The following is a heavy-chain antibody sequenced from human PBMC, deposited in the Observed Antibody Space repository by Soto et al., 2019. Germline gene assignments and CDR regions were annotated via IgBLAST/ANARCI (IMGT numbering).Heavy chain of an antibody. CDR2: INFFLGKT. CDR3: ARGAIYGTHHYYRGMDV. Sequence: PGGSLRLSCAASGFNFNGYGISWVRQSPEKGLEWVASINFFLGKTYYADSVKGRSTISKDDAKDTVYLHLNSLRADDTAIYYCARGAIYGTHHYYRGMDVWGQGSPVTVSS. D-gene: IGHD4-17*01. J-gene: IGHJ6*02. CDR1: GFNFNGYG. V-gene: IGHV3-23*01.